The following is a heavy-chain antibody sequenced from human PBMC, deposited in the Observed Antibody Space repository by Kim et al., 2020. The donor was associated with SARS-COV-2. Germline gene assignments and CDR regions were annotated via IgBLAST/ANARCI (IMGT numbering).Heavy chain of an antibody. Sequence: PSLKSRVTESVDTSKNQFSLKLSSVTAADTAVYYCARLPDILTGPDEGFDYWGQGTLVTVSS. V-gene: IGHV4-39*01. CDR3: ARLPDILTGPDEGFDY. D-gene: IGHD3-9*01. J-gene: IGHJ4*02.